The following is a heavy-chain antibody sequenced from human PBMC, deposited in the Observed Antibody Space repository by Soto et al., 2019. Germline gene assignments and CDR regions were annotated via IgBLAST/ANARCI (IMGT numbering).Heavy chain of an antibody. J-gene: IGHJ4*02. D-gene: IGHD3-9*01. CDR2: IYYSGST. V-gene: IGHV4-30-4*01. CDR3: ARGANYDILTGTFDY. CDR1: GGSISSGDYY. Sequence: PSETLSLTCTVSGGSISSGDYYWSWIRQPPGKGLEWIGYIYYSGSTYYNPSLKSRVTISVDTSKNQFSLKLSSVTAADTAVYYCARGANYDILTGTFDYWGQGTLVTVSS.